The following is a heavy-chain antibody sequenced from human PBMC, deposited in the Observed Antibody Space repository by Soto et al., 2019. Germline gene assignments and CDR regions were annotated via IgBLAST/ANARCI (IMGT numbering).Heavy chain of an antibody. CDR2: INHSGST. J-gene: IGHJ5*02. V-gene: IGHV4-34*01. Sequence: SSETLSLTCAVYGGSFSGYYWSWIRQPPGKGLEWIGEINHSGSTNYNLSLKSRVTMSVDTSKNQFSLKLSSVTAADTAVYYCARGRGLGSLEWLLGYNWFDPWGQGTLVTVSS. CDR3: ARGRGLGSLEWLLGYNWFDP. CDR1: GGSFSGYY. D-gene: IGHD3-3*01.